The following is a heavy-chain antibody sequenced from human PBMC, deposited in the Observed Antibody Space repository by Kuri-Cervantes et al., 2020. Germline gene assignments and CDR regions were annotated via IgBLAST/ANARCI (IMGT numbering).Heavy chain of an antibody. Sequence: GESLKISCAASGFTVSSNYMSWVRQAPGKGLEWVSVIYSGGSTYYADSVKGRFTISRDNSKNTLYLQMNSLRAEDTAVYYCAKDQSDSRGYSYGYADYWGQGTLVTVSS. CDR1: GFTVSSNY. V-gene: IGHV3-53*05. CDR3: AKDQSDSRGYSYGYADY. J-gene: IGHJ4*02. D-gene: IGHD5-18*01. CDR2: IYSGGST.